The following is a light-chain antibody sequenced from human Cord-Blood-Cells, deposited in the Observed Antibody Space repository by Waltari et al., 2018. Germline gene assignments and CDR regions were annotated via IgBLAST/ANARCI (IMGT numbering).Light chain of an antibody. Sequence: QSALTQPASVSGSPGQSITISCTGTSSDVGGSNRVSWYQPHPGKAPKLMIYEGSKRPSGVSNRFSGSKSGNTASLTISGLQAEDEADYYCCSYAGSSTYVFGTGTKVTVL. V-gene: IGLV2-23*01. CDR3: CSYAGSSTYV. CDR2: EGS. CDR1: SSDVGGSNR. J-gene: IGLJ1*01.